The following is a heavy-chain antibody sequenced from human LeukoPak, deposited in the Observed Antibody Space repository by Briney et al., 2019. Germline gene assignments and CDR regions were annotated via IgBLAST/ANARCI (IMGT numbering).Heavy chain of an antibody. CDR2: VTGSGTTK. J-gene: IGHJ4*01. CDR3: ARERQLVTDY. D-gene: IGHD6-6*01. CDR1: GFSFSTYS. Sequence: GGSLRLSCVASGFSFSTYSMNWVRQAPGKGLEWVSSVTGSGTTKYYADSVKGRFVVSRDNAKNSLYLQMNSLRAEDTAVYFCARERQLVTDYWGPGTLVTVSS. V-gene: IGHV3-21*06.